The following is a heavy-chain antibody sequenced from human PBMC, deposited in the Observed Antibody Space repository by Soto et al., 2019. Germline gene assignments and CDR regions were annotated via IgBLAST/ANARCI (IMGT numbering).Heavy chain of an antibody. CDR3: AKDVSYGGKRPYYSDY. CDR1: GFTFSNYA. J-gene: IGHJ4*02. Sequence: EVQLLESGGGLVQPGGSLRLSCAASGFTFSNYAMSWVRQAPGKGLEWVSGISDSGGSAYNADSVKGRFTISRDNAKSTLYLQMNSLRAEDTAVYYCAKDVSYGGKRPYYSDYWGQGTLVTVSS. V-gene: IGHV3-23*01. D-gene: IGHD4-17*01. CDR2: ISDSGGSA.